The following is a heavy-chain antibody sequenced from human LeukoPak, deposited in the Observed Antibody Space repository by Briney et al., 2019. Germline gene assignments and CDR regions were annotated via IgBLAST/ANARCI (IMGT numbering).Heavy chain of an antibody. J-gene: IGHJ4*02. CDR3: ASHTTYGDYASDY. CDR1: GFTFSSYG. CDR2: IRYDGSNK. Sequence: GGSLRLSCAASGFTFSSYGMRWVRQAPGKGLEWVAVIRYDGSNKYYADSVKGRFTISRDNSKNTLYLQMNSLRAEDTAVYYCASHTTYGDYASDYWGQGTLVTVSS. D-gene: IGHD4-17*01. V-gene: IGHV3-30*02.